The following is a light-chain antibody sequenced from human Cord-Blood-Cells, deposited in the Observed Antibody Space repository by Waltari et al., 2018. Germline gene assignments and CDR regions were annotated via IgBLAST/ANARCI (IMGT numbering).Light chain of an antibody. Sequence: AIRMTQSPSSFSASTGDRVTITCRASQGISSYLAWYQQKPGKAPKLLIYAASTLQSGVPSRFSGSGSGTYFTLTISCLQSEDFATYYCQQYYSYPRGFGPGTKVDIK. V-gene: IGKV1-8*01. CDR3: QQYYSYPRG. J-gene: IGKJ3*01. CDR2: AAS. CDR1: QGISSY.